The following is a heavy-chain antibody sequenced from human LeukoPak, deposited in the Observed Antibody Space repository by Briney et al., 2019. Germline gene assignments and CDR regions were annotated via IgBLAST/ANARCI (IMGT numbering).Heavy chain of an antibody. CDR3: TRLSGSYED. Sequence: GGSLRLSCAASGFTFDDYGMSWVRQAPGKGLEWVGRIKSKTDGGTTDYAAPVKGRFTISRDDSKNTLYLQMNSLKTEDTAVYYCTRLSGSYEDWGQGTLVTVSS. J-gene: IGHJ4*02. CDR2: IKSKTDGGTT. D-gene: IGHD1-26*01. V-gene: IGHV3-15*01. CDR1: GFTFDDYG.